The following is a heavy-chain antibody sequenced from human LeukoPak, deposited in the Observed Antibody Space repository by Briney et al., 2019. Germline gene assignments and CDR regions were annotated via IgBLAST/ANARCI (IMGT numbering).Heavy chain of an antibody. CDR3: AKDLDCSSTSCYPDY. D-gene: IGHD2-2*01. V-gene: IGHV3-23*01. Sequence: GGSLRLSCAASGFTFSSYAMSWVRQAPGKGLEWVSAIGGSGGSTYYADSVKGRFTISRDNSKNTLYLQMNSLRASDTAVYYCAKDLDCSSTSCYPDYWGQGTLVTVSS. CDR1: GFTFSSYA. CDR2: IGGSGGST. J-gene: IGHJ4*02.